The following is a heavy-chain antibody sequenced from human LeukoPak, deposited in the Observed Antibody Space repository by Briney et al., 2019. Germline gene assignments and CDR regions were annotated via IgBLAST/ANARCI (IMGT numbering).Heavy chain of an antibody. V-gene: IGHV1-2*06. J-gene: IGHJ4*02. CDR1: GYTFIDYW. CDR2: ININSGGI. D-gene: IGHD3-3*01. CDR3: ARDRDGGVGTIDY. Sequence: ASVKVSCKASGYTFIDYWIHWVRQAPGQGLEWMGRININSGGINYAQKFQGRVTMTRATSISTAYMALSRLRFDDTAVYYCARDRDGGVGTIDYWGQGTLVPVSS.